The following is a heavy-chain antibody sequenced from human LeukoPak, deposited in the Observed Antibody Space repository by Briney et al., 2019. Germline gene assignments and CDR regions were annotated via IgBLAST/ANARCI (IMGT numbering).Heavy chain of an antibody. D-gene: IGHD1-26*01. CDR1: GYTFTSYY. V-gene: IGHV1-18*04. J-gene: IGHJ5*02. CDR3: ARCRPRYSIVGATMSFWFDP. Sequence: ASVKVSCKASGYTFTSYYMHWVRQAPGQGLEWMGWISAYNGNTNYAQKLQGRVTMTTDTSTSTAYMELRSLRSDDTAVYYCARCRPRYSIVGATMSFWFDPWGQGTLVTVSS. CDR2: ISAYNGNT.